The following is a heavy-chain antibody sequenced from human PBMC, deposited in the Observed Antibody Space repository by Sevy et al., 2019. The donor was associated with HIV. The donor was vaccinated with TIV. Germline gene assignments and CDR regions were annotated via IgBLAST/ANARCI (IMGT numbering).Heavy chain of an antibody. V-gene: IGHV3-21*01. CDR3: ARGGGMDSSSVDAFDI. J-gene: IGHJ3*02. CDR2: ISSSSSYI. Sequence: GSLRLSCAASGFTFSSYSMNWVRQAPGKGLEWVSSISSSSSYIYYADSVKGRFTISRDNAKNSLYLQMNSLRAEDTAVYYCARGGGMDSSSVDAFDIWGQGTMVTVSS. D-gene: IGHD6-13*01. CDR1: GFTFSSYS.